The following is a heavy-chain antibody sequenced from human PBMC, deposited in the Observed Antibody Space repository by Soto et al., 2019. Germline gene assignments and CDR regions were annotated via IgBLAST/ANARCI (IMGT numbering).Heavy chain of an antibody. Sequence: GASVKVSCKASGYTFTSYAMHWVRQAPGQRLEWMGWINAGNGNTKYSQKFQGRVTITRDTCASTAYMELSSLRSEDTAVYYCARALTEALRYFDWLPPPYYFDYWGQGTLVTVSS. J-gene: IGHJ4*02. D-gene: IGHD3-9*01. CDR3: ARALTEALRYFDWLPPPYYFDY. CDR2: INAGNGNT. V-gene: IGHV1-3*01. CDR1: GYTFTSYA.